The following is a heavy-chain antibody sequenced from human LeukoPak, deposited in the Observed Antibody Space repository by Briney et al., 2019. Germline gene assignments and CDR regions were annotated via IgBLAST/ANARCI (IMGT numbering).Heavy chain of an antibody. V-gene: IGHV4-59*08. CDR3: ARTPAYNSGYYEYYFDY. Sequence: SETLSLTCTVSGGSISSYYWSWIRQPPGKGLEWIGYIYYSGSTNYNPSLKSRVTISVDTSKNQFSLKLSSVTAADTAMYYCARTPAYNSGYYEYYFDYWGQGTLVTVSS. D-gene: IGHD3-22*01. CDR1: GGSISSYY. CDR2: IYYSGST. J-gene: IGHJ4*02.